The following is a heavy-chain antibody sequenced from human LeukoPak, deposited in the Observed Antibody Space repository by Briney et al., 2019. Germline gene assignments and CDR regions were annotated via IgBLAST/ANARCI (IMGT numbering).Heavy chain of an antibody. J-gene: IGHJ4*02. Sequence: GGSLRLSCAASGFTFSNYGMSWVRQAPGKGLEWVSYISSSSSTIHYADSVKGRFTISRDNAKNSLYLQMNSLRDEDMAVYYCASATDLYNWNDYPHYFDYWGQGTLVTVSS. CDR1: GFTFSNYG. CDR3: ASATDLYNWNDYPHYFDY. D-gene: IGHD1-20*01. V-gene: IGHV3-48*02. CDR2: ISSSSSTI.